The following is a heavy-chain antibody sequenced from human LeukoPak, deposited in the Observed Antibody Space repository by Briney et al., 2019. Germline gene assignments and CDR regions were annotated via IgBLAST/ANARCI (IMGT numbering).Heavy chain of an antibody. CDR3: AKDYSKTSYYGSGTYYRPNRFDP. J-gene: IGHJ5*02. Sequence: PGGSLRLSCAASGFTFSSYGMHWVRQAPGTGLEWVAFIRSDGSNKNYADSVKGRFTISRGNSKNTLYLQMNSLRPDDTAVYYCAKDYSKTSYYGSGTYYRPNRFDPWGQGTLVTVSS. CDR2: IRSDGSNK. D-gene: IGHD3-10*01. CDR1: GFTFSSYG. V-gene: IGHV3-30*02.